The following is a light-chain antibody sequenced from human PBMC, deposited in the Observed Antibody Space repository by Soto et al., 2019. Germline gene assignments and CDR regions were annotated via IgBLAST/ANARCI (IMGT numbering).Light chain of an antibody. CDR3: QQYEALPLT. Sequence: DVPLTQSPSTLSASVGDRVAITCQASQSIVNYLNWFQHRPGTAPQLLISDASHLEPGVPSRFSGQRSGTDFTLIITNLQPEDFATYYCQQYEALPLTFGGGTRVEV. V-gene: IGKV1-33*01. CDR2: DAS. CDR1: QSIVNY. J-gene: IGKJ4*01.